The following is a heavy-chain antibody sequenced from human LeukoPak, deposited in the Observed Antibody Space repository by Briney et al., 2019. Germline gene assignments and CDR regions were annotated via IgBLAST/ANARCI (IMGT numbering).Heavy chain of an antibody. CDR2: IIPILGIA. J-gene: IGHJ4*02. Sequence: APVKVSCKASGGTFSSYAISWVRQAPGQGLEWMGRIIPILGIANYAQKFQGRVTITADKSTSTAYMELSSLRSEDTAVYYRARDRGGGYSSGWFPTDWGQGTLVTVSS. CDR3: ARDRGGGYSSGWFPTD. D-gene: IGHD6-19*01. V-gene: IGHV1-69*04. CDR1: GGTFSSYA.